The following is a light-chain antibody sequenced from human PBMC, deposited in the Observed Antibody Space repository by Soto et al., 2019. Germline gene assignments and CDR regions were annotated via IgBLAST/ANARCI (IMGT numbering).Light chain of an antibody. CDR3: AAWDHSLQGWV. J-gene: IGLJ3*02. V-gene: IGLV8-61*01. CDR1: SGSVSSSYY. CDR2: STN. Sequence: QTVVTQEPSFSVSPGGTVTLTCGLSSGSVSSSYYPSWYQQTPGQAPRTLIYSTNTRSSGVPDRFSGSILGNKAALTITGAQAEDEADYYCAAWDHSLQGWVFGGGTKLTVL.